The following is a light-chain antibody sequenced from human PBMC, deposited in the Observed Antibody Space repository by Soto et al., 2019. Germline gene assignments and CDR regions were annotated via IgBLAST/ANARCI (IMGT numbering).Light chain of an antibody. CDR2: GAS. CDR3: QQYGGSPQT. J-gene: IGKJ1*01. Sequence: ENVFAPSPGPPAFFPGEGGTPPCRGRQSVSKYLAWYQQKPGQAPRLLIYGASSRATGIPDSFSGSGSGTDFTLTISRLEPEDFAVYYCQQYGGSPQTFGQGTKVDIK. CDR1: QSVSKY. V-gene: IGKV3-20*01.